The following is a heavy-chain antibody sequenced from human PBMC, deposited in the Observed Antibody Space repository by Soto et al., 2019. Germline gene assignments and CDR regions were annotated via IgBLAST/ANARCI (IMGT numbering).Heavy chain of an antibody. CDR1: GGSISNSANH. V-gene: IGHV4-31*03. CDR3: AKGVRGVPNWFDP. CDR2: IYYRGGT. D-gene: IGHD3-10*01. J-gene: IGHJ5*02. Sequence: QVQLQESGPGLVRPSQTLSLNCTVSGGSISNSANHWSWIRQHPGEGLEWIGYIYYRGGTYYSPSLKGRVTMSIDASKNQFSLKLSSVTAADTAVYYCAKGVRGVPNWFDPWGQGTLVTVSS.